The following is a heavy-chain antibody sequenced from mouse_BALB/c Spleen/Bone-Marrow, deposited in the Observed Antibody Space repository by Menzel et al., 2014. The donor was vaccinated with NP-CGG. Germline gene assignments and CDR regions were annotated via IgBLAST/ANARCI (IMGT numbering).Heavy chain of an antibody. D-gene: IGHD1-1*01. V-gene: IGHV2-2*02. Sequence: QVQLKQSGPGLVQPSQSLSITCTVSGFSLTTYGVHWVRQSPGKGLEWLGAIWSGGSTDYNAAFISRLSITKDNSKSQVFFKMNSLQANDTAIYYCARNLYYGSSLYAMDYWGQGTSVTVSS. J-gene: IGHJ4*01. CDR1: GFSLTTYG. CDR3: ARNLYYGSSLYAMDY. CDR2: IWSGGST.